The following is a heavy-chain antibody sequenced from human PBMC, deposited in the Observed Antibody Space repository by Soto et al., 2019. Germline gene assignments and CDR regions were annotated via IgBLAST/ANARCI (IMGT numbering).Heavy chain of an antibody. J-gene: IGHJ4*02. CDR3: VRRGAAASVDY. Sequence: PWVSRTISRKGCRDSFTSYWTGCERQMPGKGLEWMGIIYPGDSDTRYSPSFQGQVTISADKSISTAYLQWSSLKASDTAMYYCVRRGAAASVDYWGQGTLVTVSS. CDR1: RDSFTSYW. D-gene: IGHD6-13*01. CDR2: IYPGDSDT. V-gene: IGHV5-51*01.